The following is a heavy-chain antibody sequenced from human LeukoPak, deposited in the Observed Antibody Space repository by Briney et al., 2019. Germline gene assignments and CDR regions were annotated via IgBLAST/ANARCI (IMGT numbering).Heavy chain of an antibody. CDR3: ARSLGLANWFDP. J-gene: IGHJ5*02. CDR1: GFTFSSYS. Sequence: PGGSLRLSCAASGFTFSSYSMNWVRQAPGKGLEWVSSISGSSSYIYYADSVKGRFTISRDNAKNSLYLQMNSLRAEDTAVYYCARSLGLANWFDPWGQGTLVTVSS. CDR2: ISGSSSYI. V-gene: IGHV3-21*01. D-gene: IGHD6-19*01.